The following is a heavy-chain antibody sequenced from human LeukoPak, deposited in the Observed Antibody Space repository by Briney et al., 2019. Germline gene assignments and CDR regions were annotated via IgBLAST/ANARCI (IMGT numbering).Heavy chain of an antibody. CDR3: ARDRDYVGGFDP. CDR2: ISYSGST. J-gene: IGHJ5*02. CDR1: GGSIRSYY. D-gene: IGHD2-21*01. V-gene: IGHV4-59*01. Sequence: SETLSLTCTVSGGSIRSYYWSWIRQPPGKGLEWIGYISYSGSTNYNPSLRSRVTISVDTSENHFSLKVTSVTAADTAVYYCARDRDYVGGFDPWGQGILVTVSS.